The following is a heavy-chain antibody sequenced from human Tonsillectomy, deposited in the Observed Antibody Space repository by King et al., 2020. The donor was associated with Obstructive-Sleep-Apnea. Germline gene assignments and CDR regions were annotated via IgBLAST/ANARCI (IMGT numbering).Heavy chain of an antibody. CDR1: GVSISSSSYY. CDR2: IYYTGST. D-gene: IGHD6-19*01. V-gene: IGHV4-39*07. Sequence: QLQESGPGLVRPSETLSLTCTVSGVSISSSSYYWGWIRQPPGKGLEWIGIIYYTGSTYYNPSLKSRVTISVDTSKNQFSLKLNSVTAADTAVYYCARDVTRGSGKLVRVDYWGQGTLVTVSS. CDR3: ARDVTRGSGKLVRVDY. J-gene: IGHJ4*02.